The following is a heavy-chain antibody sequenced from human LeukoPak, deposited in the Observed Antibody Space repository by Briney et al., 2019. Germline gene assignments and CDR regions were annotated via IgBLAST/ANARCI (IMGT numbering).Heavy chain of an antibody. J-gene: IGHJ4*02. CDR3: ARGPYSSSVGTSIDY. V-gene: IGHV3-48*03. D-gene: IGHD6-13*01. CDR1: GFTFSIYE. CDR2: IAGGGNAI. Sequence: PGGSLRLSCAASGFTFSIYEMHWVRQAPGKVLECISYIAGGGNAINFAESVRGRFTISRENAKSSLHLQMNSLRAEDTAGYYCARGPYSSSVGTSIDYWGQGTLVTVSS.